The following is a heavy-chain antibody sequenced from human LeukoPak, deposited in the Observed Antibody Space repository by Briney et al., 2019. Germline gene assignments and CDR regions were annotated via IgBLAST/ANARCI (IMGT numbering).Heavy chain of an antibody. CDR3: ARQDYGGNSDY. J-gene: IGHJ4*02. CDR1: GGTFSSYA. CDR2: IIPILGIA. Sequence: SVKVSCKASGGTFSSYAISWVRQAPGQGLEWMGRIIPILGIANYAQKFQGRVTITADKSTSTAYMGLSSLRSEDTAVYYCARQDYGGNSDYWGQGTLVTVSS. D-gene: IGHD4-17*01. V-gene: IGHV1-69*04.